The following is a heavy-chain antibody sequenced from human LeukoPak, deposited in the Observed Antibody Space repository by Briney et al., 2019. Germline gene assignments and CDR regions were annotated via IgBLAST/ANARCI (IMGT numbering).Heavy chain of an antibody. Sequence: RASVTVSCKASGGTFSSYAISWVRQAPGQGLEWMGGIIPIFGTANYAQKFQERVTITRDMSTSTAYMELSSLRSEDTAVYYCAAVGRDSSSSFFDYWGQGTLVTVSS. CDR1: GGTFSSYA. J-gene: IGHJ4*02. V-gene: IGHV1-69*05. CDR2: IIPIFGTA. D-gene: IGHD6-6*01. CDR3: AAVGRDSSSSFFDY.